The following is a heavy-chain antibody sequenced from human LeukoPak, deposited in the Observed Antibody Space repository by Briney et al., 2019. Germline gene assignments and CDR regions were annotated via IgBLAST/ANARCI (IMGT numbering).Heavy chain of an antibody. CDR1: GFTFTNYL. CDR3: VREESGGYFDY. J-gene: IGHJ4*02. CDR2: IAPSVDTT. D-gene: IGHD2-8*02. V-gene: IGHV1-46*01. Sequence: GASVNIACKSFGFTFTNYLLHGVRQAPGQGLEWVGRIAPSVDTTNYAQKFRGRVTMTRDTSTSTVYMELSSLRSDDTAIYYCVREESGGYFDYWGQGTLVTVSS.